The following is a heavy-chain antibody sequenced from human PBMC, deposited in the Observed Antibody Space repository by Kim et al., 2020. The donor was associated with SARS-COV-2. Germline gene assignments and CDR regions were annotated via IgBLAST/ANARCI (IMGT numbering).Heavy chain of an antibody. D-gene: IGHD3-22*01. J-gene: IGHJ4*02. V-gene: IGHV1-8*01. CDR3: ARDDERNYNEISAYSHGN. Sequence: ASVKVSCKASGYTFTSYDLNWVRQAPGQGLEWMGWMNPNSGNTGYAQKFQGRVTMTRDTSRSTAYMELRSLRSEDTAVYYCARDDERNYNEISAYSHGNWGQGTLVTVSS. CDR2: MNPNSGNT. CDR1: GYTFTSYD.